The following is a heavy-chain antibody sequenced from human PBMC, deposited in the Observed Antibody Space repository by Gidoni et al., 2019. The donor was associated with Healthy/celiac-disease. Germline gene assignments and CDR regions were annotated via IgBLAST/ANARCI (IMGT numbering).Heavy chain of an antibody. D-gene: IGHD2-15*01. Sequence: QVQLVQSGAEVKKPGSSVKVSCKASGGTFSRYALSWVRQAPGQGLEWMGGIIPIFGTANYAQKFQGRVTITADESTSTAYMELSSLRSEDTAVYYCAREGWYCSGGSCYSLGWFDPWGQGTLVTVSS. J-gene: IGHJ5*02. CDR3: AREGWYCSGGSCYSLGWFDP. CDR1: GGTFSRYA. CDR2: IIPIFGTA. V-gene: IGHV1-69*01.